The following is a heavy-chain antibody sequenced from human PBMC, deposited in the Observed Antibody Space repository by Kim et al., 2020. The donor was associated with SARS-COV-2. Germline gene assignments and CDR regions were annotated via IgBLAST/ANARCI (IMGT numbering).Heavy chain of an antibody. D-gene: IGHD2-8*02. V-gene: IGHV3-7*04. J-gene: IGHJ4*02. CDR2: K. Sequence: KSYVDYVKGRFTISRDNAGSSIYLQMNSLRTEDTAVYYCAREGTGGFDFWGQGTLVTVSS. CDR3: AREGTGGFDF.